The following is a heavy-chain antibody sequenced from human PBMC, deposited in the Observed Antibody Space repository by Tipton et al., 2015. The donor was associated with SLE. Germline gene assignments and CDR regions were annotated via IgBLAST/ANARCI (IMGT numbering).Heavy chain of an antibody. D-gene: IGHD3-22*01. V-gene: IGHV4-59*07. CDR1: GGSISSYY. Sequence: TLSLTCTVSGGSISSYYWSWIRQPPGKGLEWIGYIFYSGNTNYNPSLKSRVIISVDTSKNQFSLKLSSVTAADTAVYYCARTDYGSSDYTFDYWGQGTLVTVSS. J-gene: IGHJ4*02. CDR3: ARTDYGSSDYTFDY. CDR2: IFYSGNT.